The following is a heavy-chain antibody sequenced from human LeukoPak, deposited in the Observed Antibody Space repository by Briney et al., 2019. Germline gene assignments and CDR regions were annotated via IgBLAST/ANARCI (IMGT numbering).Heavy chain of an antibody. CDR1: GYSFTSYW. V-gene: IGHV5-51*01. CDR2: IYPGDSDT. Sequence: GESLRISCQGSGYSFTSYWIGWERQMPGKGLEWMGIIYPGDSDTRYSPSFQGQVTISADKSISTAYMQWCSLKASDTAMYYCARQLYSSSSGFDYWGQGTLVTVSS. CDR3: ARQLYSSSSGFDY. J-gene: IGHJ4*02. D-gene: IGHD6-6*01.